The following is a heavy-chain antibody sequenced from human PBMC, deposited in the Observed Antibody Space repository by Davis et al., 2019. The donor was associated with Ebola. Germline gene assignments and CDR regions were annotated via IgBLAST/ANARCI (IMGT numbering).Heavy chain of an antibody. CDR2: VHHSGRT. CDR3: ARDREVVVVAAVYYYYYGMDV. D-gene: IGHD2-15*01. CDR1: GGSVSSYY. V-gene: IGHV4-39*07. J-gene: IGHJ6*02. Sequence: SETLSLTCSVSGGSVSSYYWGWIRQPPGKGLEWIGSVHHSGRTYYNPSLKSRLTISIDTSKNQFSLKLSSVTAADTAVYYCARDREVVVVAAVYYYYYGMDVWGQGTTVTVSS.